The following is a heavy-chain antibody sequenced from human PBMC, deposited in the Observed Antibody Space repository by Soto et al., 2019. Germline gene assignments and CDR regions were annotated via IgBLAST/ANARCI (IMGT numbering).Heavy chain of an antibody. V-gene: IGHV4-59*01. CDR3: ARENGYSAFDI. D-gene: IGHD3-22*01. CDR1: GASISSYY. Sequence: ETLSLTCTVSGASISSYYWGWIRQPPGKGLEWIGYIYYTGSTNYNPSLKSRVTISVDTSKNQFSLKLSSVTAADTAVYYCARENGYSAFDIWGQGTMVTVSS. J-gene: IGHJ3*02. CDR2: IYYTGST.